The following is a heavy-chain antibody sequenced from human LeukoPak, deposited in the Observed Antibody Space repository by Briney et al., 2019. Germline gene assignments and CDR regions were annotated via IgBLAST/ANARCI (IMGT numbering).Heavy chain of an antibody. CDR3: ARDGDSTESFDY. CDR2: IIPIFGIA. CDR1: GGTFSSYA. J-gene: IGHJ4*02. D-gene: IGHD4-11*01. Sequence: GASVKVSCKASGGTFSSYAISWVRQAPGQGLEWMGRIIPIFGIANYAQKFQGRVTITADKSTSTAYMGLSSLRSEDTAVYYCARDGDSTESFDYWGQGTLVTVSS. V-gene: IGHV1-69*04.